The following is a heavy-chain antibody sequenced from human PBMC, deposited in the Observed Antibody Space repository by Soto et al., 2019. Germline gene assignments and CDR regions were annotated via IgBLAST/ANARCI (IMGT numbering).Heavy chain of an antibody. V-gene: IGHV6-1*01. J-gene: IGHJ4*02. D-gene: IGHD6-13*01. CDR1: GDSVSSNSAA. Sequence: QTLSLTCAISGDSVSSNSAAWNWIRQSPSIGLECLGSTYYRSKWYNDYAVSLKGRITINPDTSKNQFSLQLNSVTPEDTAVYYCARGSSSSYWVFDXWGQGTPVTVSX. CDR3: ARGSSSSYWVFDX. CDR2: TYYRSKWYN.